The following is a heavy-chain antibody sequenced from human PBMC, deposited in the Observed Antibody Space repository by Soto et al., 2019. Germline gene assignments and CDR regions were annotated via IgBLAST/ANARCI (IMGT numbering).Heavy chain of an antibody. Sequence: GGSLRLSCAASGFTFSSYSMNWCRQAPGKGLEWVSSISSSSSYIYYADSVKGRFTISRDNAKNSLYLQMNSLRAEDTAVYYCARVGYCSSTSCYREEYYGMDVWGQGTTVTVSS. CDR1: GFTFSSYS. CDR3: ARVGYCSSTSCYREEYYGMDV. D-gene: IGHD2-2*01. CDR2: ISSSSSYI. V-gene: IGHV3-21*01. J-gene: IGHJ6*02.